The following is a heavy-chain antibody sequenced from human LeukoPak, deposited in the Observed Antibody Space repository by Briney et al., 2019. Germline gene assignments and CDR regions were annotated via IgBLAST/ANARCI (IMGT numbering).Heavy chain of an antibody. CDR3: AKSSSGGWYLLGDAFDI. D-gene: IGHD6-19*01. J-gene: IGHJ3*02. V-gene: IGHV3-30*18. CDR1: GFTFSSHG. CDR2: ISYAGSDK. Sequence: GGSLRLSCAASGFTFSSHGIHWVRQAPGKGLEWVAVISYAGSDKYYADSVKGRFTISRDNSKNTLYLQMNSLRTEDTAVYYCAKSSSGGWYLLGDAFDIWGQGTLVTVSS.